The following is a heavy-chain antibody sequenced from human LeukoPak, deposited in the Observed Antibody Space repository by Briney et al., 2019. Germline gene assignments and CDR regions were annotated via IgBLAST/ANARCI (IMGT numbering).Heavy chain of an antibody. CDR3: AKSTTEKYYFDY. CDR1: GFTFSSYG. Sequence: TGGSLRLSCAASGFTFSSYGMHWVRQAPGKGLEWVAVISYDGSNKYYADSVKGRFTISRDNSKNTLYLQMNSLRAEDTAVYYCAKSTTEKYYFDYWGQGTLVTVSS. J-gene: IGHJ4*02. V-gene: IGHV3-30*18. D-gene: IGHD1-1*01. CDR2: ISYDGSNK.